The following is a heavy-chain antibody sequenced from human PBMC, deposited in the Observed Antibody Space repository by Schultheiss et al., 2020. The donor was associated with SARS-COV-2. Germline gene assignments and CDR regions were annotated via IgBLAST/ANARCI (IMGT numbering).Heavy chain of an antibody. V-gene: IGHV3-23*01. CDR3: ARGIVGATMSV. J-gene: IGHJ4*02. CDR2: ISGSGGST. D-gene: IGHD1-26*01. CDR1: GFTFSSYW. Sequence: GGSLRLSCAASGFTFSSYWMHWVRQAPGKGLEWVSAISGSGGSTYYADSVKGRFTISRDNSKNTLYLQMNSLRAEDTAVYYCARGIVGATMSVWGQGTLVTVSS.